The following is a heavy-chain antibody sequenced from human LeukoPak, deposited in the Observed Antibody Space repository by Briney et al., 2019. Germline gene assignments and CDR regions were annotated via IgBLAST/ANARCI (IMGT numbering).Heavy chain of an antibody. CDR2: IIPIFGTA. Sequence: SVKVSCKVSGYTLTELSMHWVRQAPGKGLEWMGGIIPIFGTANYAQKFQGRVTITADESTSTAYMELSSLRSEDTAVYYCATVPIAAAGTIDYWGQGTLVTVSS. CDR1: GYTLTELS. D-gene: IGHD6-13*01. V-gene: IGHV1-69*13. J-gene: IGHJ4*02. CDR3: ATVPIAAAGTIDY.